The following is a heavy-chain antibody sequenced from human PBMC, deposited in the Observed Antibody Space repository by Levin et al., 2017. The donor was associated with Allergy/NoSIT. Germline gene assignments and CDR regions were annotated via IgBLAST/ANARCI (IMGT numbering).Heavy chain of an antibody. CDR3: ASVILIRRGQLSYYVDY. J-gene: IGHJ4*02. Sequence: GESLKISCKASGYTFTPYAITWVRQAPGQGLEWMGWITTYNPATLSAQRLQDRVTMTMDTSTNTAYLHLQSLRSDDAAMYYCASVILIRRGQLSYYVDYWGQGTLLTVAS. CDR1: GYTFTPYA. CDR2: ITTYNPAT. D-gene: IGHD3-10*01. V-gene: IGHV1-18*01.